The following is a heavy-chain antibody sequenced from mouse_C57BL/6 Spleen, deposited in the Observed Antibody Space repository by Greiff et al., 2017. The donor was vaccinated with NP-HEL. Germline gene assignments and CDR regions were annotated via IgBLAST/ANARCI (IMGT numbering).Heavy chain of an antibody. Sequence: VQLQQPGAELVKPGASVKLSCKASGYTFTSSWMQWVKQRPGQGLEWIGEIDPSDSYTNYNPKFKGKATLTVDTSSSTAYMKRSSLTSEDLAVYDCARSYYGSSRWYFDVWGTGTTVTVSS. D-gene: IGHD1-1*01. V-gene: IGHV1-50*01. CDR3: ARSYYGSSRWYFDV. J-gene: IGHJ1*03. CDR1: GYTFTSSW. CDR2: IDPSDSYT.